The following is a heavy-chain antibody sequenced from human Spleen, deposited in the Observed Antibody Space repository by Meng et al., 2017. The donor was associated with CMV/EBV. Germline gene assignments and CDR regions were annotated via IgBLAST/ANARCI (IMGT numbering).Heavy chain of an antibody. CDR2: IYAGGTD. D-gene: IGHD3-3*01. Sequence: GGSLRLSCAASGFTFSGHGMIWVRQAPGKGLEWVSVIYAGGTDLYADSVKGRFTISRDNSKNTLDLQMTSLRAEDTAMYYCARGSVTYRFGVVNGWFDPWGQGTLVTVSS. J-gene: IGHJ5*02. CDR1: GFTFSGHG. V-gene: IGHV3-53*01. CDR3: ARGSVTYRFGVVNGWFDP.